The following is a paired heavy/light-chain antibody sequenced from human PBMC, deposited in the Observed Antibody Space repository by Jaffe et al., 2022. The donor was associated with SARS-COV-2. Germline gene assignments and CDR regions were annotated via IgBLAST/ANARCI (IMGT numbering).Heavy chain of an antibody. D-gene: IGHD2-21*01. V-gene: IGHV3-23*01. J-gene: IGHJ4*02. CDR1: GFTFTNYA. CDR2: ISTSGNDT. CDR3: AAGTYSGGY. Sequence: EVQLLESGGGLVQPGGSLRLSCTASGFTFTNYAMSWVRQAPGKGLEWVSSISTSGNDTHSADSVKGRFTISRDNSKNTLFLQMNGLRAEDTALYYCAAGTYSGGYWGQGTLVTVSS.
Light chain of an antibody. J-gene: IGLJ2*01. CDR3: SSYADNNIRV. CDR2: EVN. V-gene: IGLV2-8*01. Sequence: QSALTQPPSASGSPGQSVTISCTGTNSDVGGYKYVSWYQQHPGKAPKLMIYEVNKRPSGVPDRFSGSKSGNTASLTVSGLQAEDEAHYYCSSYADNNIRVFGGGTKLTVL. CDR1: NSDVGGYKY.